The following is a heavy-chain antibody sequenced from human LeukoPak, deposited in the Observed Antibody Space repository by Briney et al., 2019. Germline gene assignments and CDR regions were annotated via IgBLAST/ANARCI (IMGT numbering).Heavy chain of an antibody. Sequence: PSETQSLTCAVSGYSISSGYYWGWIRQPPGKGLEWIGSIYHRGITYYNPSRKSRVTISVDTSKNQFSLKLSSVTAADTAVYYWAREGYDILPGYYTPRGYYYYYMDVWGKGTTVTVSS. J-gene: IGHJ6*03. V-gene: IGHV4-38-2*02. CDR1: GYSISSGYY. CDR3: AREGYDILPGYYTPRGYYYYYMDV. D-gene: IGHD3-9*01. CDR2: IYHRGIT.